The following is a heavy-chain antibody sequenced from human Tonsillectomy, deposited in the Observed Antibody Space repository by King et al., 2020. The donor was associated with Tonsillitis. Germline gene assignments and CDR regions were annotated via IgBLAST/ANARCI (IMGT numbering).Heavy chain of an antibody. Sequence: VQLVESGGGLVQPGGSLRLSCAASGFIFSDYNMNWVRQAPGKGLEWISYINSGSDTIYYADSVKGRFTVSRDNAKNSLYLQLNSLSAEDTAVFYCARDSPHTGSFDVDYWGQGTLVTVSS. J-gene: IGHJ4*02. V-gene: IGHV3-48*01. CDR1: GFIFSDYN. D-gene: IGHD1-26*01. CDR2: INSGSDTI. CDR3: ARDSPHTGSFDVDY.